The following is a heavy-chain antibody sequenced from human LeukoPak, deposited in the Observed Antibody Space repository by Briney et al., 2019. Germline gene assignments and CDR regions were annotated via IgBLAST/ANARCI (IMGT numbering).Heavy chain of an antibody. CDR3: ARDLWAQQEGDGFDI. CDR2: INQDESVK. D-gene: IGHD6-13*01. CDR1: GFTFTKYW. V-gene: IGHV3-7*03. Sequence: PAGGSLRLSCAASGFTFTKYWMSWVRQAPGKRLECVASINQDESVKRYVDSAKGRFTISRDNTQNSVYLEMNSLTAEDTALYYCARDLWAQQEGDGFDIWGQGTMVTVSS. J-gene: IGHJ3*02.